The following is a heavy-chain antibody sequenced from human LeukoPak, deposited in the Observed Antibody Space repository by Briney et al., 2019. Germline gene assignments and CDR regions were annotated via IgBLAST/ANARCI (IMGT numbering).Heavy chain of an antibody. V-gene: IGHV4-59*01. Sequence: SETLSLTCTVSGGSISSYYWSWIRQPPGKGLEWIGYIYYSGSTNYNPSLKSRVTISVDTSKNQFSLKLSSVTAADTAVYYCARSLGSGYLPHGYYYYGTDVWGQGTTVTVSS. CDR2: IYYSGST. CDR1: GGSISSYY. D-gene: IGHD3-22*01. CDR3: ARSLGSGYLPHGYYYYGTDV. J-gene: IGHJ6*02.